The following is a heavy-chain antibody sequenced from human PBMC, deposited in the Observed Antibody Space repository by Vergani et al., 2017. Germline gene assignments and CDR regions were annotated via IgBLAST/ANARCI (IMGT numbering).Heavy chain of an antibody. CDR2: VYPADSDT. V-gene: IGHV5-51*01. CDR3: ARHARYSDVTGNYVYYGMDV. J-gene: IGHJ6*02. D-gene: IGHD3-16*01. Sequence: EVQLEQSGAAVKKPGESLEISCKGSGYSFSRNWIAWVRERPGKGLEWMGIVYPADSDTRYSPSFKGQVTVSADKSTSTAFLEWSGLKVTDTAIYYCARHARYSDVTGNYVYYGMDVWGQGTSVIVSS. CDR1: GYSFSRNW.